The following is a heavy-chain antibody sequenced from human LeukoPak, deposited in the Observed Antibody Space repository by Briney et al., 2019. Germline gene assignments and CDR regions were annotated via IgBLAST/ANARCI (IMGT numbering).Heavy chain of an antibody. D-gene: IGHD3-9*01. CDR3: ASVYYDILTGYYNNWFDP. V-gene: IGHV4-34*01. Sequence: SETLSLTCAVYGGSFSGYYWSWIRQPPGKGLEWIGEINHSGSTNYNPSLKSRVTISVDTSKNQFSLKLSSVTAADTAVYYCASVYYDILTGYYNNWFDPWGQGTLVTVSS. CDR2: INHSGST. CDR1: GGSFSGYY. J-gene: IGHJ5*02.